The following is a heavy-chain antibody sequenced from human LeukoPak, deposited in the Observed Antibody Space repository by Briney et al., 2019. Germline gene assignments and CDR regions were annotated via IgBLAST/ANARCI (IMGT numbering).Heavy chain of an antibody. CDR2: MNPNSGNT. CDR3: ARITTALPAAFDY. D-gene: IGHD2-2*01. Sequence: ASVKVSCKASGYTFTSYDINWVRQATGQGLEWMGWMNPNSGNTGYAQKFQGRVTMTRDTSFSTAYMELSRLTSDDTAVYYCARITTALPAAFDYWGQGTLVTVSS. J-gene: IGHJ4*02. V-gene: IGHV1-8*01. CDR1: GYTFTSYD.